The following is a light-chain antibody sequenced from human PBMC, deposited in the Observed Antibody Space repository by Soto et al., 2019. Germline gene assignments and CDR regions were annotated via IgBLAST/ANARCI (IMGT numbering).Light chain of an antibody. J-gene: IGKJ1*01. CDR3: QQYNSFPT. V-gene: IGKV1-5*03. CDR2: KAS. Sequence: DIQMTQSPSTLSASVGARVTITCRASQSISSWLAWYQQKPGKAPKLLIYKASSLESGIPSRFSGSGSATEFTLTISSLQPDDFATYDCQQYNSFPTVGQGTKVEIK. CDR1: QSISSW.